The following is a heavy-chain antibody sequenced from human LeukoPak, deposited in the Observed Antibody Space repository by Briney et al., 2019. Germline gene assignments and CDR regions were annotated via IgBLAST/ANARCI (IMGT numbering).Heavy chain of an antibody. Sequence: PSETLSLTCTVSGGSISSSTYYWGWIRQPPEKGLEWIGTIYYSGSTYYNPSLKSRVAISVDTSKNQFSLKLSSVTAADTAVYYCARLRGETARGYSGYDMKYYYYYYYMDVWGKGTTVTVSS. CDR1: GGSISSSTYY. CDR3: ARLRGETARGYSGYDMKYYYYYYYMDV. CDR2: IYYSGST. J-gene: IGHJ6*03. D-gene: IGHD5-12*01. V-gene: IGHV4-39*01.